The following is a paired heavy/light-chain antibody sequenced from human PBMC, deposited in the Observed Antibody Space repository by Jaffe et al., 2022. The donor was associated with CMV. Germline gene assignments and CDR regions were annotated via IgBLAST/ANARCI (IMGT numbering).Light chain of an antibody. CDR1: QGISNY. CDR2: AAS. V-gene: IGKV1-16*02. J-gene: IGKJ5*01. CDR3: QQYNSYPIT. Sequence: DIQMTQSPSSLSASVGDRVTITCRASQGISNYLAWFQQKPGKAPKSLIYAASILQSGVPSKFSGSGSGTDFTLTISSLQPEDFATYYCQQYNSYPITFGQGTRLEIK.
Heavy chain of an antibody. CDR2: IWFDGSTR. V-gene: IGHV3-33*01. CDR1: GFIFSSYG. Sequence: QVQLVESGGGVVQPGRSLRLSCAASGFIFSSYGMHWVRQAPGKGLEWVAVIWFDGSTRYYADSVKGRFTISRDSSKNTLYLQMSSLRAEDTAVYYCARRLPGGGYINPIDYWGQGTLVTVSS. J-gene: IGHJ4*02. D-gene: IGHD3-22*01. CDR3: ARRLPGGGYINPIDY.